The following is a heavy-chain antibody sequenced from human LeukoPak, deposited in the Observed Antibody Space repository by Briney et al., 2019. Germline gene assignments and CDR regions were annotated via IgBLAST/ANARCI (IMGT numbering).Heavy chain of an antibody. CDR2: ISYDGSNK. CDR1: GFTFSSYA. D-gene: IGHD6-6*01. V-gene: IGHV3-30-3*01. J-gene: IGHJ4*02. Sequence: GGSLRLSCAASGFTFSSYAMHWVRQAPGKGLEWVAVISYDGSNKYYADSVKGRFTISRDNSKNTLYLQMNSLRAEDTAVYYCARPQLGGPCDYWGQGTLVTVSS. CDR3: ARPQLGGPCDY.